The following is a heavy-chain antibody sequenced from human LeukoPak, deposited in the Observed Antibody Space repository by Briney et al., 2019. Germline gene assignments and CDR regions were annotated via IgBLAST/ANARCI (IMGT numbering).Heavy chain of an antibody. CDR2: ISGSGGST. J-gene: IGHJ3*02. Sequence: GGSLRLSCAASGFTFSGSAMHWVRQASGKGLEWVSAISGSGGSTYYADSVKGRFTISRDNSKNTLYLQMNSLRAEDTAVYYCAKDLITSNGDAFDIWGQGTMVTVSS. CDR3: AKDLITSNGDAFDI. V-gene: IGHV3-23*01. CDR1: GFTFSGSA.